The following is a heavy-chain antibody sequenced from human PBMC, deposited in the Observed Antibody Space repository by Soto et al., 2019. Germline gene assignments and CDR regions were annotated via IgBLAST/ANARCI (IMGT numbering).Heavy chain of an antibody. Sequence: ASVKVSCKASGYTFTSYDINWVRQATGQGLEWMGWMNPNSGNTGYAQKFQGRVTMTRNTSISTAYMELSSLRSEDTAIYYCARDQQKYNPSFYHYYAMDLWGQGTTVTVSS. J-gene: IGHJ6*02. CDR1: GYTFTSYD. CDR3: ARDQQKYNPSFYHYYAMDL. D-gene: IGHD1-20*01. CDR2: MNPNSGNT. V-gene: IGHV1-8*01.